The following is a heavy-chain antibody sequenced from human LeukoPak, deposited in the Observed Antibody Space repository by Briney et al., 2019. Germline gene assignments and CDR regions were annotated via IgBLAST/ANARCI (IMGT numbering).Heavy chain of an antibody. J-gene: IGHJ4*02. CDR3: ARAGVAVAFFDY. V-gene: IGHV3-21*01. CDR1: GFTFSSYS. CDR2: ISSSSYI. D-gene: IGHD6-19*01. Sequence: GGSLRLSCAASGFTFSSYSMNWVRQAPGKGLEWVSSISSSSYIYYADSVKGRFTISRDNAKNSLYLQMNSLRAEDTAVYYCARAGVAVAFFDYWGQGTLVTVSS.